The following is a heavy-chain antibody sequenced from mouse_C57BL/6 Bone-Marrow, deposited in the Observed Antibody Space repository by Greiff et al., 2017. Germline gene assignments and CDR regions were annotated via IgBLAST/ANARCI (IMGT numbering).Heavy chain of an antibody. Sequence: LQESGAELVRPGASVTLSCKASGYTFTDYEMHWVKLTPVPGLEWIGAIDSETGGTAYNQKFKGKAILTAGKTPSTAYMELRSLTSKDSAVYYRANGYAMDYWGQGTSVTVSS. V-gene: IGHV1-15*01. CDR1: GYTFTDYE. J-gene: IGHJ4*01. CDR3: ANGYAMDY. CDR2: IDSETGGT.